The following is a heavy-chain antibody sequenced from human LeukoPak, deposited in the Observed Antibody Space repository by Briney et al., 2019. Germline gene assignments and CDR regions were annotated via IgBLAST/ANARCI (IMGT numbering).Heavy chain of an antibody. CDR2: INHSGSI. Sequence: PSETLSLTCAVYGGSFSGYYWSWIRQPPGKGLEWIGEINHSGSINYNPSLKSRVTISVDTSKNQFSLKLSSVTAADTAVYYCARGWVRRAPDPWGQGTLVTVSS. D-gene: IGHD5-12*01. CDR3: ARGWVRRAPDP. V-gene: IGHV4-34*01. CDR1: GGSFSGYY. J-gene: IGHJ5*02.